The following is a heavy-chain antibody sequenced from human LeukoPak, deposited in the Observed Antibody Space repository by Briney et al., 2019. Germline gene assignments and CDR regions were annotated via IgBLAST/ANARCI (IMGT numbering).Heavy chain of an antibody. CDR1: GYSISSGYY. CDR3: GGRLPVWCSTSCILQGTRYFDY. CDR2: IYHSGST. D-gene: IGHD2-2*01. V-gene: IGHV4-38-2*01. J-gene: IGHJ4*02. Sequence: PSETLSLTCAVSGYSISSGYYWGWIRQPPGKGLEWIGSIYHSGSTYYNPSLKSRVTISVDTSKNQFSLKLSSVTAADAAVYYCGGRLPVWCSTSCILQGTRYFDYWGQGTLVTVSS.